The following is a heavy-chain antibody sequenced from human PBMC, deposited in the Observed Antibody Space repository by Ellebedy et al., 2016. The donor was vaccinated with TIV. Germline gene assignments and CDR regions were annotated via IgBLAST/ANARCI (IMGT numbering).Heavy chain of an antibody. CDR3: TAGAQGSGSHDQ. Sequence: GESLKISCAASGFMFSDYVMDWVRQAPGKGLEWVGRVRQKVRSYTTEYAASVKGRFTISRDDSKNSLYLQMNSLKTEDTALYYCTAGAQGSGSHDQWGQGTLVTVSS. CDR2: VRQKVRSYTT. CDR1: GFMFSDYV. J-gene: IGHJ4*02. D-gene: IGHD2-15*01. V-gene: IGHV3-72*01.